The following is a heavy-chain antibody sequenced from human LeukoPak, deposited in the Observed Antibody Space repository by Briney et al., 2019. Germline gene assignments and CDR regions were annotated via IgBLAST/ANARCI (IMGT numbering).Heavy chain of an antibody. CDR3: AGEPGYCSGGSCYGGWFDP. D-gene: IGHD2-15*01. CDR1: GGSFSGYY. V-gene: IGHV4-34*01. Sequence: PSETLSLTCAVYGGSFSGYYWSWIRQPPGKGLEWIGEITPSGSTRYNPSLKSRVTISGDTSKNQFSLKLSSVTAADTAVYYCAGEPGYCSGGSCYGGWFDPWGQGTLVTVSS. CDR2: ITPSGST. J-gene: IGHJ5*02.